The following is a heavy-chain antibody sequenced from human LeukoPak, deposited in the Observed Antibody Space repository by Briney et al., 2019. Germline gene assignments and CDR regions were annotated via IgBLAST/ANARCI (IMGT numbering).Heavy chain of an antibody. J-gene: IGHJ3*02. CDR1: GFTFSSYA. CDR3: ARVYISWGFAAFDI. D-gene: IGHD3-16*01. CDR2: IKQDGSEK. Sequence: SGGSLRLSCAASGFTFSSYAMSWVRQAPGKGLEWVANIKQDGSEKYYVDSVKGRFPISRDNAKNSLYLQMNSLRAEDTAVYYCARVYISWGFAAFDIWGQGTMVTVSS. V-gene: IGHV3-7*04.